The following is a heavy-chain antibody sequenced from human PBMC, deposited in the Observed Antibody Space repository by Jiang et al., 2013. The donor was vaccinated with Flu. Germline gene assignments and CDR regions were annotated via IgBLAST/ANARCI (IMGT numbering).Heavy chain of an antibody. CDR3: ARNGFYSMDV. CDR1: GGSIITDDW. CDR2: IHHGGST. D-gene: IGHD2-8*01. J-gene: IGHJ6*02. V-gene: IGHV4-4*02. Sequence: SLTCDVSGGSIITDDWWSWVRQPPGKGLEWMGEIHHGGSTNYNPSLKSRVTISVDKSENQLSLKLSSVTAADTAVYYCARNGFYSMDVWGQGATVTVSS.